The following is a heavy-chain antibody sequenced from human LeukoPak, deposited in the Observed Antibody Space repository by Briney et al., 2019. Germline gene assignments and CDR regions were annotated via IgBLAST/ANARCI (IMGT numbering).Heavy chain of an antibody. CDR3: AKRANSSRWYGYFQH. D-gene: IGHD6-13*01. V-gene: IGHV3-9*01. J-gene: IGHJ1*01. Sequence: GGSLRLSCAASGFTFDDYAMHWVRQAPGKGLEWVSGISWNSGSIGYADSVKGRFTISRDNAKNALYLQMNSLRAEDTALHYCAKRANSSRWYGYFQHWPQGPLVPVSS. CDR2: ISWNSGSI. CDR1: GFTFDDYA.